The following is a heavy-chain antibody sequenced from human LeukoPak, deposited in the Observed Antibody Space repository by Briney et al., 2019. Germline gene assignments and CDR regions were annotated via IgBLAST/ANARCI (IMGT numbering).Heavy chain of an antibody. D-gene: IGHD1-26*01. CDR2: IYYSGGT. CDR3: ARDPSGSFFNWFDP. CDR1: GGPISSYS. J-gene: IGHJ5*02. V-gene: IGHV4-59*01. Sequence: PSETLSLTCTVSGGPISSYSWSWIRQPPGKGLKWIGYIYYSGGTNYNPSLKSRVTISVDTSKNQFSLKLSSVTAADTAVYYCARDPSGSFFNWFDPWGQGTLVTVSS.